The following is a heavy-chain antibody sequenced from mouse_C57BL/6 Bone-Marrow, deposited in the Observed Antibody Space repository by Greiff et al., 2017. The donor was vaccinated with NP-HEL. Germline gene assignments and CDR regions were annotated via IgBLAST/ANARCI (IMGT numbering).Heavy chain of an antibody. V-gene: IGHV1-81*01. CDR1: GYTFTSYG. Sequence: QVQLQQSGAELARPGASVKLSCKASGYTFTSYGISWVKQRTGQGLEWIGEIYPRSGNTSYNEKFKGKATLTADKSSSTAYMELRSLTSEDSAVYFCARSRFYYYGSSYAMDYWGQGTSVTVSS. D-gene: IGHD1-1*01. CDR2: IYPRSGNT. CDR3: ARSRFYYYGSSYAMDY. J-gene: IGHJ4*01.